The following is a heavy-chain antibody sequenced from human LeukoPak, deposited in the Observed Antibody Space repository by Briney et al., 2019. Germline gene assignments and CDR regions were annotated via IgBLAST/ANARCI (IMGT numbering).Heavy chain of an antibody. J-gene: IGHJ4*02. CDR1: GFTFTNYA. CDR2: ISGSGDST. Sequence: GGSLRLSCAASGFTFTNYAMSWVRQAHGKGLEWVSGISGSGDSTNYADSVKGRLTISRDNSKNTLYLQMNSLRAEDTAVYYCAKGASPGIAAAGAGFLFDYWGQGTLVTVSS. V-gene: IGHV3-23*01. CDR3: AKGASPGIAAAGAGFLFDY. D-gene: IGHD6-13*01.